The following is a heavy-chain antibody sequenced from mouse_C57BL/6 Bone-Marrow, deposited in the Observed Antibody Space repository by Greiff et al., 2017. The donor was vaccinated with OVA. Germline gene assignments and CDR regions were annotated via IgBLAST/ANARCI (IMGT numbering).Heavy chain of an antibody. J-gene: IGHJ1*03. CDR3: TRPSYDEGFYV. CDR2: IDPETGGT. Sequence: QVQLQQSGAELVRPGASVTLSCKASGYTFTDYEMHWVKQTPVHGLEWIGAIDPETGGTAYNQKFKGKAILTADKSSSTAYMELRSLTSEDSAVYYCTRPSYDEGFYVWGTGTTVTVAS. CDR1: GYTFTDYE. D-gene: IGHD2-12*01. V-gene: IGHV1-15*01.